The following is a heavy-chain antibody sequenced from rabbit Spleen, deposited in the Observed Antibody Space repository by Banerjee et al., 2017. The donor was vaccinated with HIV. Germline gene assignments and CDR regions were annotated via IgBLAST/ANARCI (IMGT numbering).Heavy chain of an antibody. CDR1: GFSFSNKAV. CDR3: ARADSGATYGYTGYTYTNYFRL. Sequence: QEQLVESGGGLVQPGGSLKLSCTASGFSFSNKAVMCWVRQAPGKGLEWIACINAITGKAVYASWAKGRFTISKASSTTVTLQMTSLTVADTAIYSCARADSGATYGYTGYTYTNYFRLWGQGTLVTVS. V-gene: IGHV1S45*01. D-gene: IGHD7-1*01. J-gene: IGHJ4*01. CDR2: INAITGKA.